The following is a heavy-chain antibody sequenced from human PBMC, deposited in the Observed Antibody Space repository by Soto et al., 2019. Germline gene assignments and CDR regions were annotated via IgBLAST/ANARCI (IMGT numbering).Heavy chain of an antibody. CDR2: ISGSGGST. J-gene: IGHJ3*02. CDR3: AKASTSTLNYYDSSGYYYRAFDI. Sequence: GGSLRLSCAASGFTFSSYAMSWVRQAPGKGLEWVSVISGSGGSTYYADSVKGRFTISRDNSKNTLYLQMNSLRAEDTAVYYCAKASTSTLNYYDSSGYYYRAFDIWGQGTTVTVSS. D-gene: IGHD3-22*01. V-gene: IGHV3-23*01. CDR1: GFTFSSYA.